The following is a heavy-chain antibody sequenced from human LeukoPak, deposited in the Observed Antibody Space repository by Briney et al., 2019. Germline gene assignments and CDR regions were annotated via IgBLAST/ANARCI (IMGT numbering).Heavy chain of an antibody. CDR3: AKDKIQQLVK. J-gene: IGHJ4*01. CDR1: GFTFSTYG. Sequence: GGSLRLSCAASGFTFSTYGMHWVRQAPGKGLEWVAVIWYDGSNKYYADSVKGRFTISRDNSKNTLYLQMNSLRAEDTAVYYCAKDKIQQLVKWGQGTLVNGSS. D-gene: IGHD6-13*01. CDR2: IWYDGSNK. V-gene: IGHV3-33*06.